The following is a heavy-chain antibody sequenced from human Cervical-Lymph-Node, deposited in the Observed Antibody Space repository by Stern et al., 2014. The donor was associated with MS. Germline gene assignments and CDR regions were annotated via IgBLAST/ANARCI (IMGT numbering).Heavy chain of an antibody. V-gene: IGHV2-70*01. Sequence: VTLKESGPALVKPTQTLTLTCTFSGFSLSDSGMCVSWLRQPPGKALEWLAFIAWDDDKYYSTSLKTRLTISKDTSKNQVVLRMTNMDPVDTATYYCARTRTSRGWFDFWGQGTLVTVSS. CDR3: ARTRTSRGWFDF. J-gene: IGHJ5*01. CDR1: GFSLSDSGMC. CDR2: IAWDDDK. D-gene: IGHD3-10*01.